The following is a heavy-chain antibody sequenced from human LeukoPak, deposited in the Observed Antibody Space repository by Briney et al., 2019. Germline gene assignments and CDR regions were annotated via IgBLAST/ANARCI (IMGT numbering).Heavy chain of an antibody. V-gene: IGHV3-11*04. D-gene: IGHD6-19*01. J-gene: IGHJ4*02. CDR1: GFTFSDYY. Sequence: GGSLRLSCAASGFTFSDYYMSWIRQAPGKGLEWVSYISSSGSTIYYADSVKGRFTISRDNAKNSLYLQMNSLRAEDTAVYYCARDIQKYAWLAPDYWGQGTLVTVSS. CDR2: ISSSGSTI. CDR3: ARDIQKYAWLAPDY.